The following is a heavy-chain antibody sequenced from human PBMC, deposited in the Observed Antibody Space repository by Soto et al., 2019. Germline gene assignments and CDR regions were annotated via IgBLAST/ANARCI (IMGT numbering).Heavy chain of an antibody. V-gene: IGHV3-23*01. D-gene: IGHD6-19*01. CDR2: FSATSENT. CDR1: GFFFSSYT. Sequence: EVQLLESGGGLVQPGGSLRLSCVGYGFFFSSYTMTWVRQAPGKVLECVSSFSATSENTYNAYSVRGRFTISRDNSKYTLFLQMNSLTAEDTAMYYCAKARDQQCERRPFDYWGQGILVIVSA. CDR3: AKARDQQCERRPFDY. J-gene: IGHJ4*02.